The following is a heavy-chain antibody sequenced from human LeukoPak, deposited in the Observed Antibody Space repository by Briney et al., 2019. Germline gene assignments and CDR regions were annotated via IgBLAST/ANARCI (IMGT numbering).Heavy chain of an antibody. Sequence: PSETLSLTCTVSGGSISSYYWSWIRQPPGKGLEWIGYIYYSGSTNYNPSLKSRVTISVDTTKNQFSLKLSSVTAADTAVYYCARAPLGVVIDYWGQGTLVTVSS. CDR1: GGSISSYY. J-gene: IGHJ4*02. CDR3: ARAPLGVVIDY. CDR2: IYYSGST. V-gene: IGHV4-59*01. D-gene: IGHD3-3*01.